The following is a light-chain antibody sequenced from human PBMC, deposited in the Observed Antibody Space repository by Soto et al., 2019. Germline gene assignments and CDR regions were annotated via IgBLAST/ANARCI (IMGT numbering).Light chain of an antibody. CDR3: QQSYSIPFT. J-gene: IGKJ3*01. CDR1: QSISNY. Sequence: DIQMTQSPSSLSASVGDRVTITCRASQSISNYLNWYQQKRGKAPKLLIYAASSLQSGVPSRFSGSGSGTDFSLIMSSLQPEDFATYYCQQSYSIPFTFGPGTTVDIK. V-gene: IGKV1-39*01. CDR2: AAS.